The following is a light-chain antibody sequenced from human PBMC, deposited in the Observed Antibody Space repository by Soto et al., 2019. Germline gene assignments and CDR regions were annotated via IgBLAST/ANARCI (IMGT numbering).Light chain of an antibody. V-gene: IGKV1-5*03. J-gene: IGKJ1*01. CDR2: KMS. CDR1: QRISGW. CDR3: QQYNSYRT. Sequence: DIQMTQYPSTLSASVGARLIITCRASQRISGWLAWYQQKPGKAPKLLIYKMSASERGVPSRFSGSGSGTEFTLTISSLQPDDFATYYCQQYNSYRTFGQGTKVDNK.